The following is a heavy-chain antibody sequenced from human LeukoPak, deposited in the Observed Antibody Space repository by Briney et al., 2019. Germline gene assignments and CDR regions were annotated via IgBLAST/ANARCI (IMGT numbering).Heavy chain of an antibody. J-gene: IGHJ4*02. CDR2: ITYDGYYK. D-gene: IGHD3-10*01. V-gene: IGHV3-30*03. Sequence: GTSLRLSCAASGFTFSTYGMHWVRQAPGRGLEWVALITYDGYYKYYSDSVKGRFTISSDTSKNTLSLQMNSLRAEDTAVYYCARDLSPVVRASPMGYWGQGTLVTVTS. CDR3: ARDLSPVVRASPMGY. CDR1: GFTFSTYG.